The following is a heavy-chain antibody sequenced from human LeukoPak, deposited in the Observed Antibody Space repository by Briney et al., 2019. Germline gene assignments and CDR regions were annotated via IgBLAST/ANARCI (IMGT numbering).Heavy chain of an antibody. CDR3: ARVRNDIVVVPAAESHLGWFDP. D-gene: IGHD2-2*01. CDR2: IYYSGST. J-gene: IGHJ5*02. V-gene: IGHV4-39*07. Sequence: PSETLSLTCTVSGGSISNRHHYWGWIRQPPGKGLEWIGSIYYSGSTYYNPSLKSRVTVSVDTSKNQFSLKLSSVTAADTAVYYCARVRNDIVVVPAAESHLGWFDPWGQGTLVTVSS. CDR1: GGSISNRHHY.